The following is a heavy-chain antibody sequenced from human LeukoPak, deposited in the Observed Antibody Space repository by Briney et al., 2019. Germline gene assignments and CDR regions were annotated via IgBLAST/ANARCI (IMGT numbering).Heavy chain of an antibody. CDR1: GGTFSSYA. J-gene: IGHJ4*02. CDR3: AREFSRANYDYVWGSLDY. V-gene: IGHV1-69*04. CDR2: IIPILGIA. Sequence: ASVKVSCKASGGTFSSYAISWVRQAPGQGLEWMGRIIPILGIANYAQKLQGRVTITADKSTSTAYMELSSLRSEDTAVYYCAREFSRANYDYVWGSLDYWGQGTLVTVSS. D-gene: IGHD3-16*01.